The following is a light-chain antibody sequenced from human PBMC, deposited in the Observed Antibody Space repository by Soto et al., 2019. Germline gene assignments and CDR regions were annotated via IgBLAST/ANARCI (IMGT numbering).Light chain of an antibody. CDR3: SSYAGNDNPYV. Sequence: QSVLTQPPSASGSPGQSVTISCTGTSSDVGGYNYVSWYQQHPGKAPKVMIYEVSKRPSGVPDRFSGSKSGNTASLTVSGLQAEDEADYYCSSYAGNDNPYVFGTGTKVTV. CDR2: EVS. CDR1: SSDVGGYNY. V-gene: IGLV2-8*01. J-gene: IGLJ1*01.